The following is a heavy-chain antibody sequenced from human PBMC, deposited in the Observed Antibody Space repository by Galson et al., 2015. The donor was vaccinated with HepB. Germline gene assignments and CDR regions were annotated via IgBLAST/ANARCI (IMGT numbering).Heavy chain of an antibody. CDR3: ARQRFCYGGNKRGLCAFDI. Sequence: LSLTCTVSGGSISSYYWSWIRQPPGKGLEWIGYIYYSGSTNYNPSLKSRVTISVDTSKNQFSLKLSSVTAADTAVYYCARQRFCYGGNKRGLCAFDIWGQGTMVTVSS. CDR2: IYYSGST. J-gene: IGHJ3*02. CDR1: GGSISSYY. V-gene: IGHV4-59*08. D-gene: IGHD4-23*01.